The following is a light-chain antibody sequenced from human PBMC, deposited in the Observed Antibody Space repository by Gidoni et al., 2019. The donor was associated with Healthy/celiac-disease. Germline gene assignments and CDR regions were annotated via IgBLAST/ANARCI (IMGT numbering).Light chain of an antibody. CDR2: GNS. CDR1: SSNIGAGYD. J-gene: IGLJ2*01. CDR3: QSYDSSLSGSLV. V-gene: IGLV1-40*01. Sequence: QSVLTQPPSVSGAPGQRVPISCTGSSSNIGAGYDVHWYQQLPGTAPKLLIYGNSNRPSGVPDRFSGSKSGTSASLAITGLQAEDEADYYCQSYDSSLSGSLVFGGGTKLTVL.